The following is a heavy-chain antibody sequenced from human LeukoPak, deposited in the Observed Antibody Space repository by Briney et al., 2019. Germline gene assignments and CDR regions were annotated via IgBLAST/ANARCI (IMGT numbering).Heavy chain of an antibody. CDR1: GYTFTSYG. Sequence: GASVKLSCTASGYTFTSYGISWVRQAPGQGLEWMGCISAYNGNTNYAQKLQGRVTMTTDTSTSTAYMELRSLRSDDTAVYYCARDRAGIQLWPPLDYWGQGTLVTVSS. CDR2: ISAYNGNT. D-gene: IGHD5-18*01. CDR3: ARDRAGIQLWPPLDY. J-gene: IGHJ4*02. V-gene: IGHV1-18*04.